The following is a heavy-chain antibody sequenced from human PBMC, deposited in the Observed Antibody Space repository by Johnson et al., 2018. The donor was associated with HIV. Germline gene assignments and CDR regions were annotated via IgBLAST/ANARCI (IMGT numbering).Heavy chain of an antibody. CDR1: GLSFSNFG. D-gene: IGHD4-23*01. CDR2: MKQDGSEK. CDR3: ARWGNLGVFDI. Sequence: VQLVESGGGVVQPGRSLRLSCVGSGLSFSNFGIHCVRQAPGKGPEWVANMKQDGSEKYYVDSVKGRFTISRDDTKNSLYLQMNSLRAEDTAVYYCARWGNLGVFDIWGQWTMVIVSS. J-gene: IGHJ3*02. V-gene: IGHV3-7*01.